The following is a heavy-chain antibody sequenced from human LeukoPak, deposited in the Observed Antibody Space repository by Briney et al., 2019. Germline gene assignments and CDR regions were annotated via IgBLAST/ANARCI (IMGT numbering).Heavy chain of an antibody. Sequence: ASVKVSCKASGGTFSSYAISWVRQAPGQGLEWMGGIIPIFGTANYAQKFQGRVTITADESTSTVYMELTSLRSEDTAVYYCARSGRVTTMQRRFDPWGQGTLVAVSS. CDR1: GGTFSSYA. J-gene: IGHJ5*02. D-gene: IGHD4-17*01. CDR3: ARSGRVTTMQRRFDP. CDR2: IIPIFGTA. V-gene: IGHV1-69*13.